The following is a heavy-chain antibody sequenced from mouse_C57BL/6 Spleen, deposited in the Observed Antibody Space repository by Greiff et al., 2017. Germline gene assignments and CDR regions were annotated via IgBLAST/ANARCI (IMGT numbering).Heavy chain of an antibody. D-gene: IGHD2-4*01. CDR2: INPSSGYT. J-gene: IGHJ2*01. CDR1: GSTFTSYT. Sequence: VQLQQSGAELARPGASVKMSCKASGSTFTSYTMHWVKQRPGQCLEWIGYINPSSGYTKYKQKFKDKATLTADKSSITAYMQLSSLTSEDSAVYDCARDDYDVYFGFWGQGTTLSVSS. CDR3: ARDDYDVYFGF. V-gene: IGHV1-4*01.